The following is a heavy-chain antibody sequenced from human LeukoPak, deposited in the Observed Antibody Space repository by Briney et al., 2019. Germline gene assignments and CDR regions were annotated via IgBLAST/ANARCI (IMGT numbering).Heavy chain of an antibody. D-gene: IGHD4-23*01. CDR3: ARGHPSYGGNPYYFDY. J-gene: IGHJ4*02. CDR1: GYTFTSYD. CDR2: MNPNSGNT. V-gene: IGHV1-8*01. Sequence: ASVKASCKASGYTFTSYDINWVRQATGQGLEWMGWMNPNSGNTGYAQKFQGRVTMTRNTSISTAYMELSSLRSEDTAVYYCARGHPSYGGNPYYFDYWGQGTLVTVSS.